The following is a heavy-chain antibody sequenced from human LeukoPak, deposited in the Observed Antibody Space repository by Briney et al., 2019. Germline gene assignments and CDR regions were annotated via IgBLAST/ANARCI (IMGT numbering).Heavy chain of an antibody. CDR2: INWNGGST. CDR1: GFTFDDYG. Sequence: GGSLRLSCAASGFTFDDYGMSWVRQAPGKGLEWVSGINWNGGSTGYADSVKGRFTISRDNAKNSLYLQMNSLRAEDTAVYYCARVGVRYSSSATFDYWGQGTLVTVSS. V-gene: IGHV3-20*04. D-gene: IGHD6-6*01. CDR3: ARVGVRYSSSATFDY. J-gene: IGHJ4*02.